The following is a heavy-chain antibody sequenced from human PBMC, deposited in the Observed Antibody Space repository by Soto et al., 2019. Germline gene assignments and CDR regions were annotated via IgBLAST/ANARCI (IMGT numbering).Heavy chain of an antibody. J-gene: IGHJ6*03. CDR3: ARQRGVIEFLSRYYYMDV. V-gene: IGHV5-51*01. D-gene: IGHD3-10*01. CDR2: IYPGDSDT. Sequence: HGESLKISCKGSGYSFTSYWIGWVRQMPGKGLEWMGIIYPGDSDTRYSPSFQGQVTISADKSISTAYLQWSSLKASDTAMYYCARQRGVIEFLSRYYYMDVWGKGTTVTVSS. CDR1: GYSFTSYW.